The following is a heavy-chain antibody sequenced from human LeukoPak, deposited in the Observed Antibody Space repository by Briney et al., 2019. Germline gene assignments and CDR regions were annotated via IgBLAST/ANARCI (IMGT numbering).Heavy chain of an antibody. CDR1: GYTFTSYD. J-gene: IGHJ4*02. Sequence: ASVKVSCKASGYTFTSYDINWVRQATGQGLEWMGWMNPNSGNTGYAQKFQGRVTMTRSTSISTAYMELSSLRSEDTAVYYCARAGLYYSDFDYWGQGTLVTVSS. V-gene: IGHV1-8*01. CDR3: ARAGLYYSDFDY. D-gene: IGHD3-10*01. CDR2: MNPNSGNT.